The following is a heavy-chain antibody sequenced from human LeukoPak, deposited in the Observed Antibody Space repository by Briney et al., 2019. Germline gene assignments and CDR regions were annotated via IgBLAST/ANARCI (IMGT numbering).Heavy chain of an antibody. CDR1: RYTFTGYY. CDR2: IDPNSGGT. J-gene: IGHJ6*03. Sequence: ASVKVSCKASRYTFTGYYMHWVRQAPGQGLEWMGWIDPNSGGTNYAQKFQGRVTMTRDTSISTAYMELSRLRSDDTAVYYCAREDIVVVPAAISRGPPMDDYDFWSGYPNYYYYMDVWGKGTTVTVSS. CDR3: AREDIVVVPAAISRGPPMDDYDFWSGYPNYYYYMDV. D-gene: IGHD2-2*02. V-gene: IGHV1-2*02.